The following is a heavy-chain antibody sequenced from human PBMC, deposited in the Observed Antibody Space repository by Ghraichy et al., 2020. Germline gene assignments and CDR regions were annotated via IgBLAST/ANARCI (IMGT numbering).Heavy chain of an antibody. CDR2: VSGSSSSV. Sequence: GGSLRLSCAASGFTFSNYAMNWVRQAPGKGLEWVSYVSGSSSSVYYADSVKGRFTTSRDNAKNSLYLQMDSLRDEDTAVYYCARDATSRAWGFDYWGQGAL. V-gene: IGHV3-48*02. D-gene: IGHD7-27*01. CDR1: GFTFSNYA. CDR3: ARDATSRAWGFDY. J-gene: IGHJ4*02.